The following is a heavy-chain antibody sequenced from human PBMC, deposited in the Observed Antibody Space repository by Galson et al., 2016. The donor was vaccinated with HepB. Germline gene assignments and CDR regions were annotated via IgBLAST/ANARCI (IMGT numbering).Heavy chain of an antibody. J-gene: IGHJ2*01. CDR2: INSDGSSI. CDR1: GFTFSAYW. Sequence: SLRLSCAASGFTFSAYWMHWVRQAPGKGLVWVSRINSDGSSISYADSVKGRFTISRDNAKNTLYLQMNSLRATDTAVYYCARLTTDWGVWYFDLWGRGTLVTVSS. V-gene: IGHV3-74*01. CDR3: ARLTTDWGVWYFDL. D-gene: IGHD7-27*01.